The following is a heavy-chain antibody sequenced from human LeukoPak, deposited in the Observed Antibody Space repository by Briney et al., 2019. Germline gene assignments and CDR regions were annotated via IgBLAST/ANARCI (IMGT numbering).Heavy chain of an antibody. J-gene: IGHJ4*02. D-gene: IGHD4-23*01. CDR1: GASIRSSNW. CDR2: IFHSGSS. CDR3: LYGGNSGDWVY. Sequence: SETLSLTCAVSGASIRSSNWWSWVRQPPGKGLEWIGEIFHSGSSNYNPSLKSRVAMSADKSKNQFSLNLSSVIAADTAVYYCLYGGNSGDWVYWGQGTLVTVSS. V-gene: IGHV4-4*02.